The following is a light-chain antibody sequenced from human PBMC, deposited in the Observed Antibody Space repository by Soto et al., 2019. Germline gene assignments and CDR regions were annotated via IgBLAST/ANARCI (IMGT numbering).Light chain of an antibody. CDR1: QSINTY. Sequence: DIVLTQFPATLSLSPGERATLSCRASQSINTYLAWYQQKPGQPPRLLISDASNRATGTPARFSGSGSGTDFTLTISSLEAEDFAGYYCQQRSDWPPLTFGGGTKVEIK. CDR2: DAS. V-gene: IGKV3-11*01. J-gene: IGKJ4*01. CDR3: QQRSDWPPLT.